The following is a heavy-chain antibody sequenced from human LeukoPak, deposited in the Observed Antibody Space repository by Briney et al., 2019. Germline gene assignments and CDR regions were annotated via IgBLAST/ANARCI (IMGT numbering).Heavy chain of an antibody. CDR3: ARVGYSYGYTRFDY. J-gene: IGHJ4*02. CDR2: ISAYNGNT. Sequence: ASVKVSCKASGGTFSSYAISWVRQAPGQGLEWMGWISAYNGNTNYAQKLQGRVTMTTDTSTSTAYMELRSLRSDDTAVYYCARVGYSYGYTRFDYWGQGTLVTVSS. D-gene: IGHD5-18*01. V-gene: IGHV1-18*01. CDR1: GGTFSSYA.